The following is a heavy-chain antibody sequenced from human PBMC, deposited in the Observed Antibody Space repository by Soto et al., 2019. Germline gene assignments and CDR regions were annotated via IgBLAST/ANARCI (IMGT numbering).Heavy chain of an antibody. V-gene: IGHV3-30*18. CDR2: ISYDGSNK. CDR3: AKDRQYSSSSPFDY. J-gene: IGHJ4*02. CDR1: GFTFSSYG. D-gene: IGHD6-6*01. Sequence: GGSLRLSCAASGFTFSSYGMHWVRQAPGKGLEWVAVISYDGSNKYYADSVKGRFTISRDNSKNTLYLQMNSLRAEDTAVYYCAKDRQYSSSSPFDYWGQGTLVTVSS.